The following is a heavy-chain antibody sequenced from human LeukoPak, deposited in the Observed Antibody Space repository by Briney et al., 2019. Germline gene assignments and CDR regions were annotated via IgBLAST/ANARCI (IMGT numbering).Heavy chain of an antibody. V-gene: IGHV3-30*18. CDR1: GFTFSSYG. CDR2: ISYDGRNK. CDR3: AKVRAVAGTASKSPFDY. J-gene: IGHJ4*02. Sequence: GRPLRLSCAASGFTFSSYGMHGVRQAPGKGREGVAVISYDGRNKYYADSVKGRFTISRDNSTNTLYLQMNSLRAEDRAVYYCAKVRAVAGTASKSPFDYWGQGTLVTVSS. D-gene: IGHD6-19*01.